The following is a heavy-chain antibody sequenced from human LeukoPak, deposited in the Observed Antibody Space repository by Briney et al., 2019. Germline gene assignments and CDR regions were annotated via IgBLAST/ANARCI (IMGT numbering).Heavy chain of an antibody. Sequence: SETLSLTCTVSGYSISSGYYWGWIRPPPGKGLEWIGSIYHSGSTYYNPSLKSRVTISVDTSKNQFSLKLSSVTAADTAVYYCARGAGSSGHMGYWGQGTLVTVSS. V-gene: IGHV4-38-2*02. J-gene: IGHJ4*02. CDR3: ARGAGSSGHMGY. CDR2: IYHSGST. CDR1: GYSISSGYY. D-gene: IGHD3-22*01.